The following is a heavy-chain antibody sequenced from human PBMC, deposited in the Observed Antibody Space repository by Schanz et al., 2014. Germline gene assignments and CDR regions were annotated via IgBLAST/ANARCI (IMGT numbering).Heavy chain of an antibody. Sequence: EVQLLESGGGFVQPGGSLRLSCVASGVTFSSYAMSWVRQASGKGLEWVSAISGSGASTYYADSVKGRFTISRDNSKNTLYLQMNSLRAEDTAVYYCAKVREWWPYYFDYWGQGTLVTVSS. J-gene: IGHJ4*02. D-gene: IGHD2-15*01. CDR3: AKVREWWPYYFDY. V-gene: IGHV3-23*01. CDR2: ISGSGAST. CDR1: GVTFSSYA.